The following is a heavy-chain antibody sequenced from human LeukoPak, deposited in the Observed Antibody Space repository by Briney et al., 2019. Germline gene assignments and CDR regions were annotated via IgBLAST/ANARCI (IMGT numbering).Heavy chain of an antibody. J-gene: IGHJ3*02. D-gene: IGHD4-17*01. CDR2: INHSGGT. V-gene: IGHV4-34*01. Sequence: PSETLSLTCAVYGGSFSGYYWSWIRQPPGKGLEWIEEINHSGGTNYNPSLKSRVTISLDTSKNHFSLKLTSVTAADTVVYYCASVDYGDLVNAFDIWGQGTMVTVSS. CDR3: ASVDYGDLVNAFDI. CDR1: GGSFSGYY.